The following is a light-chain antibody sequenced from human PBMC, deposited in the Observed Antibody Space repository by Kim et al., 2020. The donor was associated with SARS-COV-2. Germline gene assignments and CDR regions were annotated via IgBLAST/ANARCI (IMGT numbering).Light chain of an antibody. CDR1: KSNIGSNS. V-gene: IGLV1-47*01. Sequence: RVTISCSGSKSNIGSNSVCWYHHLPGTAPKLLIFGNNRRPSGVPDRFSGSRSGTSASLVISGLRSEDEGIYYCAAWDDNLGGLEVFGGGTQLTVL. J-gene: IGLJ3*02. CDR2: GNN. CDR3: AAWDDNLGGLEV.